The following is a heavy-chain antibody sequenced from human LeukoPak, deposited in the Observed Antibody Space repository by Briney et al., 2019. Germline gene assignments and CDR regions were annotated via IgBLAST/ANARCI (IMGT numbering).Heavy chain of an antibody. CDR2: ISWNSGSI. CDR1: GFTFDDYA. D-gene: IGHD6-19*01. J-gene: IGHJ4*02. Sequence: GRSLRLSCAASGFTFDDYAMPWVRQAPGKGLEWVSGISWNSGSIGYADSVKGRFTISRDNAKNSLYLQMNSLRAEDTAVYYCARVSSGRDPFDYWGQGTLVTVSS. V-gene: IGHV3-9*01. CDR3: ARVSSGRDPFDY.